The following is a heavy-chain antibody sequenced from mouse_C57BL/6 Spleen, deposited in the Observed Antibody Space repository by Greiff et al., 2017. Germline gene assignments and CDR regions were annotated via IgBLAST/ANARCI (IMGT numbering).Heavy chain of an antibody. D-gene: IGHD2-3*01. V-gene: IGHV1-15*01. J-gene: IGHJ1*03. CDR2: IDPETGGT. CDR3: TLRWSLEDYWYFDV. CDR1: GYTFTDYE. Sequence: QVQLQQSGAELVRPGASVTLSCKASGYTFTDYEMHWVKQTPVHGLEWIGAIDPETGGTAYNQKFKGKAILTADKSSSTAYMELRSLTSEDSAVYYCTLRWSLEDYWYFDVWGTGTTVTVSA.